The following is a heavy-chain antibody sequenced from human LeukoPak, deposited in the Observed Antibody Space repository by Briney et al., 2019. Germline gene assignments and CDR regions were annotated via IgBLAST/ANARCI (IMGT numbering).Heavy chain of an antibody. D-gene: IGHD6-13*01. Sequence: SETLSLTCTVSGGSISSGGYYWSWIRQPPGKGLEWIGYIYHSGSTYYNPSLKSRVTISVDRSKNQFSLKLSSVTAVDTAVYYCARVEAAAGPGWFDPWGQGTLVTVSS. CDR2: IYHSGST. V-gene: IGHV4-30-2*01. J-gene: IGHJ5*02. CDR3: ARVEAAAGPGWFDP. CDR1: GGSISSGGYY.